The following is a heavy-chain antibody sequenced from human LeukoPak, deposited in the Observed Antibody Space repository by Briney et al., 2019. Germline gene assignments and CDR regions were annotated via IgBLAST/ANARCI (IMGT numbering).Heavy chain of an antibody. D-gene: IGHD6-19*01. J-gene: IGHJ5*02. CDR1: GYTFTSCG. CDR2: ISAYNGNT. Sequence: ASVKVSCKASGYTFTSCGNSWVRQAPGHGLEWMGWISAYNGNTNYAQKLQGRVTMTTDTSTSTAYMELRSLRSDDTAVYYCAGYSSRWHNASHDCFVPWGQGTLVTVSS. CDR3: AGYSSRWHNASHDCFVP. V-gene: IGHV1-18*01.